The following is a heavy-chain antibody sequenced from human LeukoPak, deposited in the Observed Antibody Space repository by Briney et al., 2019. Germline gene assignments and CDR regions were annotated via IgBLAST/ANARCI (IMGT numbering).Heavy chain of an antibody. J-gene: IGHJ4*02. CDR3: AREACYHDSSGYRSYYFDY. V-gene: IGHV3-21*01. Sequence: GGSLRLSCAASGFTFSSYNMNWVRQTPGQGLEWVSSITSGSSHIYYADSVKGRFTISRDNAKSSLYLQMNSLRAGDTAVYYCAREACYHDSSGYRSYYFDYWGPGTLVTVSS. CDR2: ITSGSSHI. D-gene: IGHD3-22*01. CDR1: GFTFSSYN.